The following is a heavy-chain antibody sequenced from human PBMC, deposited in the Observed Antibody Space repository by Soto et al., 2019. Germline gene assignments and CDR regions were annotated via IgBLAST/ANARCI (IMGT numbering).Heavy chain of an antibody. Sequence: GGSLRLSCAASGFTFSSYSMNWVRQAPGKGLEWVSSISSSSSYIYYADSVKGRFTISRDNAKNSLYLQMNSLRAEDTAVYYCARSEVYAIGYYYYYMDVWGKGTTVTVSS. J-gene: IGHJ6*03. D-gene: IGHD2-8*01. CDR1: GFTFSSYS. CDR2: ISSSSSYI. CDR3: ARSEVYAIGYYYYYMDV. V-gene: IGHV3-21*01.